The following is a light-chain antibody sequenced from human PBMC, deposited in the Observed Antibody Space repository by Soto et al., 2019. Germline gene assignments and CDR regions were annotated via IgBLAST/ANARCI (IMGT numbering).Light chain of an antibody. J-gene: IGLJ1*01. Sequence: QSALTQPASVSGSPGQSITISCTGTSSDVGSYNLVSWYQQYPGTGPRLIIYEGSKRPSGVSQRFAGSKSGNTASLTISGLQAEDEADYYCCSYAGSSTDVFGTGTKVTVL. CDR3: CSYAGSSTDV. V-gene: IGLV2-23*01. CDR2: EGS. CDR1: SSDVGSYNL.